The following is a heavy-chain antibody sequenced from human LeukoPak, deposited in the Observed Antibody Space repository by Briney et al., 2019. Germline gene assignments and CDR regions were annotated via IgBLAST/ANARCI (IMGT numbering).Heavy chain of an antibody. CDR3: ARDYCSGGSCYSTIPAY. V-gene: IGHV3-30*03. Sequence: GGSLRLSCAASGFTFSSYSMNWVRQAPGKGLEWVAVISYDGSNKYYADSVKGRFTISRDNSKNTLYLQMNSLRAEDTAVYYCARDYCSGGSCYSTIPAYWGQGTLVTVSS. CDR1: GFTFSSYS. CDR2: ISYDGSNK. D-gene: IGHD2-15*01. J-gene: IGHJ4*02.